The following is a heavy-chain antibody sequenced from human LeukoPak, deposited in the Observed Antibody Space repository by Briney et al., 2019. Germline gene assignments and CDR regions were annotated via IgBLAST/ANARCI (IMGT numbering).Heavy chain of an antibody. CDR2: ISGSGGST. Sequence: GGSLRLSCAASGFTFSTSAMTWVRQAPGKGLEWVLGISGSGGSTYDADPVKGRFTISRDNSKNTLDLQMNSLRVEDTAVYYCAKVTMVGWYFDLWGRGTLVTVSS. D-gene: IGHD2-15*01. J-gene: IGHJ2*01. V-gene: IGHV3-23*01. CDR3: AKVTMVGWYFDL. CDR1: GFTFSTSA.